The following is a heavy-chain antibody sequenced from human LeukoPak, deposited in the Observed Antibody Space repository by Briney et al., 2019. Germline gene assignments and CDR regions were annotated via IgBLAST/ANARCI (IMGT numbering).Heavy chain of an antibody. D-gene: IGHD3-16*01. V-gene: IGHV5-51*01. J-gene: IGHJ5*02. CDR3: ARLEEDLTLGVAGYWFVP. Sequence: GESLKISCKGSGYSFTSYWIGWVRQMPGKGLEWMGIIYPRDSDTRYSPSFQGQVTISADKSISTAYLQWSSLKASDTAMYYCARLEEDLTLGVAGYWFVPWGQGTLVTVS. CDR1: GYSFTSYW. CDR2: IYPRDSDT.